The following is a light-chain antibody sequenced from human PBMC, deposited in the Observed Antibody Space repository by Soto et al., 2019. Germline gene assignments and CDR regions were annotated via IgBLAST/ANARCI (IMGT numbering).Light chain of an antibody. J-gene: IGKJ3*01. CDR2: AAT. Sequence: DIQMTQSPSSVSASVGDRVSITCRPSQGISSWLAWYQQKPWKAPKLLIYAATTLQRGVPSRFSGSGSGTEFTLTISSLQPEDFATYFCQQTNSFLGITFGPGTRVDLK. CDR1: QGISSW. CDR3: QQTNSFLGIT. V-gene: IGKV1-12*01.